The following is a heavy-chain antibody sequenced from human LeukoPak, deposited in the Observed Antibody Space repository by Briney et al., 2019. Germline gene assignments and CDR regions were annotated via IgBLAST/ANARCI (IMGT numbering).Heavy chain of an antibody. J-gene: IGHJ4*02. Sequence: PGGSLRLSCAASGFTVSSNYMSWVRQAPGKGLEWVSVIYSGGSTYYADSVKGRFTTSRDNSKNTLYLQMNSLRAEDTAVYYCAKASAMIVVVSKHFDYWGQGTLVTVSS. CDR2: IYSGGST. CDR1: GFTVSSNY. D-gene: IGHD3-22*01. V-gene: IGHV3-53*01. CDR3: AKASAMIVVVSKHFDY.